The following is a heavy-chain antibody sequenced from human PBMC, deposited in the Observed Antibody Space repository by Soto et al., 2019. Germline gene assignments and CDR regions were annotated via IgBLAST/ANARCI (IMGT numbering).Heavy chain of an antibody. Sequence: SETLSLTCTVSGGSVSSGGYFWSWIRQPPGKGLECIGYIYYSGSTNYNPSLKSRVTISVDTSKNQFSLKLSSVTAADTAVYYCARDRSGSSPYYYGMDVWGQGTTVTVSS. D-gene: IGHD6-13*01. J-gene: IGHJ6*02. V-gene: IGHV4-61*08. CDR2: IYYSGST. CDR3: ARDRSGSSPYYYGMDV. CDR1: GGSVSSGGYF.